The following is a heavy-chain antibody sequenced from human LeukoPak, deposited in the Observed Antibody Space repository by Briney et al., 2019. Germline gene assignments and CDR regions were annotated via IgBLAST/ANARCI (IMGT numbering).Heavy chain of an antibody. CDR3: ARDFGPGIAVAGPYYFDY. V-gene: IGHV4-59*12. Sequence: SETLSLTCTVSGGSINSYFWSWIRQPPGKGLEWIGYIHYSGNTYYNPSVKSRVTISVDTSKNQFSLKLSSVTAADTAVYYCARDFGPGIAVAGPYYFDYWGQGTLVTVSS. CDR1: GGSINSYF. J-gene: IGHJ4*02. CDR2: IHYSGNT. D-gene: IGHD6-19*01.